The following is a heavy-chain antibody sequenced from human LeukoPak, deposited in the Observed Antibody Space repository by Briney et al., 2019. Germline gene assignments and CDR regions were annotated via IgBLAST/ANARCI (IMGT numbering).Heavy chain of an antibody. J-gene: IGHJ6*02. D-gene: IGHD2-2*01. CDR3: ARALDCSSTTCYYYYYGMDV. CDR1: GGSISSYY. Sequence: PSETLSLTCTVSGGSISSYYWSWIRQPAGKGLEWIGRIYISGSTNYNPSLKSRVTMSVDMSKKQFSLKLSSVTAADTAVYYCARALDCSSTTCYYYYYGMDVWGQGATVTVSS. V-gene: IGHV4-4*07. CDR2: IYISGST.